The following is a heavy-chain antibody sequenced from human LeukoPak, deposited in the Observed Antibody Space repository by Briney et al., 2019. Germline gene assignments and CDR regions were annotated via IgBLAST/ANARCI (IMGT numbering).Heavy chain of an antibody. D-gene: IGHD3-3*01. V-gene: IGHV4-34*01. J-gene: IGHJ3*02. CDR2: MNHSGSA. CDR1: GGSFSGFY. Sequence: SETLSLTCAAYGGSFSGFYWGWIRQPPGKGLEWIGEMNHSGSAKYNPSLKSRVTISVDTSMKHFSLKLSSVAAADTAVYYCARGQRMSAIFGVGVFDIWGQGTKVTVSS. CDR3: ARGQRMSAIFGVGVFDI.